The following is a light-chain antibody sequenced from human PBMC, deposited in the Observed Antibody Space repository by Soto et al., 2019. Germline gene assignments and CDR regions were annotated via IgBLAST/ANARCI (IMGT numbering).Light chain of an antibody. CDR1: QSVSNN. Sequence: EIVKTKSPATLSVAPGERATLSCRASQSVSNNLAWYQQKPGQAPRLLIYHASTGATGIPARFSGSGSGTELTLTISSVQSEDFAVYYCQQYNEWPLTFGGGTKVEIK. V-gene: IGKV3-15*01. CDR2: HAS. CDR3: QQYNEWPLT. J-gene: IGKJ4*01.